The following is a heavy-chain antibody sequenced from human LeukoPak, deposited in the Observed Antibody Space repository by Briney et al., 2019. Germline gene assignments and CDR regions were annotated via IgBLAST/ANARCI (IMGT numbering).Heavy chain of an antibody. D-gene: IGHD6-25*01. V-gene: IGHV4-59*08. CDR3: ARRGQAGYYFDY. CDR1: GGSISSYY. Sequence: SETLSLTCTVSGGSISSYYWSWIRQPPGKGLEWIGYIYYSGSTNYNPSLKSRVTISVDTSKNQFPLKLSSVTAADTAVYYCARRGQAGYYFDYWGQGTLVTVSS. J-gene: IGHJ4*02. CDR2: IYYSGST.